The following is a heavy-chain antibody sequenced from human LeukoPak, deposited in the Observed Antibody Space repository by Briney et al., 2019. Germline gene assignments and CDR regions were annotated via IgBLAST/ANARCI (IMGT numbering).Heavy chain of an antibody. D-gene: IGHD6-13*01. CDR1: NGSISGYY. CDR2: IYYSGST. Sequence: SETLSLTCTVSNGSISGYYWSWIRQPPGNGLEWIGYIYYSGSTDYNPSLKSRVTLSVDTSKNQFSLKLSSVTAADTAVYYCAKLDSSWYHFDFWGQGTLVTVSS. J-gene: IGHJ4*02. V-gene: IGHV4-59*12. CDR3: AKLDSSWYHFDF.